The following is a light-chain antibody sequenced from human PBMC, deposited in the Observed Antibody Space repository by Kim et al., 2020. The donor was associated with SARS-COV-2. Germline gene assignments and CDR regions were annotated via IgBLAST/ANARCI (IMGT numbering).Light chain of an antibody. CDR2: CKN. V-gene: IGLV3-19*01. J-gene: IGLJ2*01. CDR3: NSRDSNDNVV. Sequence: VAWGQTVRITCQGDSLRSYYATWYQQNPGQAPIVVIDCKNNRPSGIPDRFSGSSSGNTASLTITGTQAGDEADYYCNSRDSNDNVVFGGGTQLTVL. CDR1: SLRSYY.